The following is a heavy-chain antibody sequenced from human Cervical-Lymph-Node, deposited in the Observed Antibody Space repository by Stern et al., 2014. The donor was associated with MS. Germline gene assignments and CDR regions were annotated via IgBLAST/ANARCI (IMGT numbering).Heavy chain of an antibody. V-gene: IGHV3-11*06. CDR1: GFSFSDYY. J-gene: IGHJ4*02. CDR3: ARGVGWQWLVHVDY. D-gene: IGHD6-19*01. Sequence: VQLVESGGGLVKPGGSLRLSCAASGFSFSDYYMNWIRQAPGRGLEWVSYISATGTHTNYADSVKGRFAISRDNAKNSLYLQMDSLSAEDTAVYYCARGVGWQWLVHVDYWGQGNLVTVSS. CDR2: ISATGTHT.